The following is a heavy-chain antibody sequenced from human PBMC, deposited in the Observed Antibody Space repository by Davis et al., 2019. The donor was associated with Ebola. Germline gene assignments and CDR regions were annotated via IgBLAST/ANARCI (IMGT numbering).Heavy chain of an antibody. Sequence: GESLKISCAASGFSFSRYWMSWVRQAPGKGLEWVANIKQDGSEKYYVDSVKGRFTISRDNAKNSLYLQMSSLRAEDTAVYYCARDTVTTNPYYYYYGMDVWGQGTTVTVSS. CDR1: GFSFSRYW. J-gene: IGHJ6*02. D-gene: IGHD4-17*01. CDR3: ARDTVTTNPYYYYYGMDV. CDR2: IKQDGSEK. V-gene: IGHV3-7*03.